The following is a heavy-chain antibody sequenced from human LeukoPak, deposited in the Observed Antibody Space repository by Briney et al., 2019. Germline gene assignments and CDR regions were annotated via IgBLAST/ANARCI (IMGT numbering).Heavy chain of an antibody. Sequence: SETLSLTFAVYGGSFSGYYWSWIRQPPGKGLEWIGEIHHSGSTNYNPSLKSRVTISVDTSKNQFSLKLSSVTAADTAVYYCARGYYGSGKPRNYYYYYGMDVWGKGTTVTVSS. J-gene: IGHJ6*04. D-gene: IGHD3-10*01. CDR1: GGSFSGYY. CDR3: ARGYYGSGKPRNYYYYYGMDV. CDR2: IHHSGST. V-gene: IGHV4-34*01.